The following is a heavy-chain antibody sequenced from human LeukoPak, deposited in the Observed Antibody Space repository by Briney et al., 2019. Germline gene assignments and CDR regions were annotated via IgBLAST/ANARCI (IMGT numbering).Heavy chain of an antibody. CDR2: IYYSGST. CDR3: ARVGGGYVRERAFGSSYYYYYYMDV. CDR1: GGSISSYY. J-gene: IGHJ6*03. D-gene: IGHD5-12*01. Sequence: SETLSLTCTVSGGSISSYYWSWIRQPPGKGLEWIGYIYYSGSTNYNPSLKSRVTISVDTSKNQFSLKLSSVTAADTAVYYCARVGGGYVRERAFGSSYYYYYYMDVWGKGTTVTVSS. V-gene: IGHV4-59*12.